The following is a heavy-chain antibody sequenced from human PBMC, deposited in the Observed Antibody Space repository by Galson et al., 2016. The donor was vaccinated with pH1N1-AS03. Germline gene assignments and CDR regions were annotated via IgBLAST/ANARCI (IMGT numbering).Heavy chain of an antibody. V-gene: IGHV3-74*01. Sequence: LRLSCAASGFSIKDYWMHWVRQAPGKGLVWVSRISGDGGTTSYADSVKGRFTISRDNAKNTLYPQMNSLRAEDTAVYYCLDWGNYWGQGSLVTVSS. CDR1: GFSIKDYW. J-gene: IGHJ4*02. CDR3: LDWGNY. CDR2: ISGDGGTT. D-gene: IGHD3-9*01.